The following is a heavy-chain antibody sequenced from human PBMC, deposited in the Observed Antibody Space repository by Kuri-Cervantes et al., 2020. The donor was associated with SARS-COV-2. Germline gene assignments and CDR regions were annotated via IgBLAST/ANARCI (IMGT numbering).Heavy chain of an antibody. CDR2: ISYDGSNK. V-gene: IGHV3-30-3*01. D-gene: IGHD6-6*01. J-gene: IGHJ3*02. CDR3: ARSGIAARYDAFDI. CDR1: AFTFSSYA. Sequence: GESLKISCAASAFTFSSYAMHWVRQAPGKGLEWVAVISYDGSNKYYADSVKGRFTISRDNSKNTLYLQMNSLRAEDTAVYYCARSGIAARYDAFDIWGQGTMVTVSS.